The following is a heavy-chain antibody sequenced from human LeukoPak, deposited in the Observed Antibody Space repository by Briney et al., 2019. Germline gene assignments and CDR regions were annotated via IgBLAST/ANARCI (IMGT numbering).Heavy chain of an antibody. D-gene: IGHD6-13*01. Sequence: ASVKVSCKASGYTFTGYYMHWVRQAPGQGLEWMGRINPNSGGTNYAQKFQGRVTMTRDTSISTAYMELSRLRSDDTAVYYCARDSSSWYEYYFDYWGQGTLVTVSS. CDR1: GYTFTGYY. CDR2: INPNSGGT. CDR3: ARDSSSWYEYYFDY. V-gene: IGHV1-2*06. J-gene: IGHJ4*02.